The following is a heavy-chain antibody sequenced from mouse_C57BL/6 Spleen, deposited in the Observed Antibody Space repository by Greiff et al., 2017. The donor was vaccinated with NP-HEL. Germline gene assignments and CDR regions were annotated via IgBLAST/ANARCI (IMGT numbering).Heavy chain of an antibody. CDR2: IDPSDSET. CDR1: GYTFTSYW. Sequence: QVQLQQPGAELVRPGSSVKLSCKASGYTFTSYWMHWVKQRPIQGLEWIGNIDPSDSETHYNQKFKDKATFTVDKSSSKAYMQLSSLTSEDSAVDYCARTLNYSRFAYWGQGTLVTDSA. D-gene: IGHD2-1*01. J-gene: IGHJ3*01. V-gene: IGHV1-52*01. CDR3: ARTLNYSRFAY.